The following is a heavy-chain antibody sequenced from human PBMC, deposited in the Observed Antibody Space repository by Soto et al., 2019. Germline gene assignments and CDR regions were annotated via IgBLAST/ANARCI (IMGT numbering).Heavy chain of an antibody. Sequence: SLRLSCAASGFTFSSYGMHWVRQAPGKGLEWVAVISYDGSNKYYADSVKGRFTISRDNSKNTLYLQMNSLRAEDTAVYYCAKSYYDFWSWDYYYGMDVWGQGTTVTVSS. V-gene: IGHV3-30*18. CDR1: GFTFSSYG. D-gene: IGHD3-3*01. J-gene: IGHJ6*02. CDR3: AKSYYDFWSWDYYYGMDV. CDR2: ISYDGSNK.